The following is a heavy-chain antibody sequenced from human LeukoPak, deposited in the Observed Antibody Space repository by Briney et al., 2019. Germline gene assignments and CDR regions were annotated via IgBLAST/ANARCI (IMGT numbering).Heavy chain of an antibody. CDR3: AREQRWLQSLDY. CDR1: DDSISSGSYY. V-gene: IGHV4-61*02. Sequence: PSETLSLTCTVSDDSISSGSYYWSWIRQPAGKGLEWIGRTSASGSTNYNPSLKSRVTISVNTSKNQFSLKLSSVTATDTAVYYCAREQRWLQSLDYWGQGTLVTVSS. J-gene: IGHJ4*02. CDR2: TSASGST. D-gene: IGHD5-24*01.